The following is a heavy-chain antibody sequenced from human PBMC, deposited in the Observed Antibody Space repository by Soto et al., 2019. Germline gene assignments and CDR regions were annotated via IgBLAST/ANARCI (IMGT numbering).Heavy chain of an antibody. CDR3: ARKSQVATAFAY. CDR1: GGSISSYY. J-gene: IGHJ4*02. CDR2: IYYSGST. D-gene: IGHD5-12*01. V-gene: IGHV4-59*01. Sequence: QVQLQESGPGLVKPSETLSLTCTVSGGSISSYYWSWIRQPPGKGLEWIGYIYYSGSTNYNPSLKSRVTIPVDTAKNQFSLKLSSVTAADTAVYYCARKSQVATAFAYWGQGTLVTVSS.